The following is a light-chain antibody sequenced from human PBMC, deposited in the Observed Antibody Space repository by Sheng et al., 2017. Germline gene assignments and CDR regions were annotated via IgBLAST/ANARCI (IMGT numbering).Light chain of an antibody. J-gene: IGKJ4*01. CDR3: QQYDYWPPLT. Sequence: VLTQSPATLSVSPGDRATLSCRASQSLDTNLAWYQQKPGQAPRLLIYGASTRAKGIPARFSGSGSGTEFTLTISSLQSEDFALYFCQQYDYWPPLTFGGGTTVEIK. CDR1: QSLDTN. V-gene: IGKV3-15*01. CDR2: GAS.